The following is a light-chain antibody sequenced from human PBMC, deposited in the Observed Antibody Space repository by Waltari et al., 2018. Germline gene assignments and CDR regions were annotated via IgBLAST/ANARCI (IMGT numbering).Light chain of an antibody. J-gene: IGLJ3*02. V-gene: IGLV2-18*02. CDR1: SSDVGSYNR. CDR3: SSYTSSSTVM. CDR2: DVS. Sequence: QSALTQPPSVSGSPGQSVTISCTRTSSDVGSYNRVSWYQQPPGTAPKLMIYDVSNRPSGVPDRFSGSKSGNTASLTISGLQAEDEADYYCSSYTSSSTVMFGGGTKLTVL.